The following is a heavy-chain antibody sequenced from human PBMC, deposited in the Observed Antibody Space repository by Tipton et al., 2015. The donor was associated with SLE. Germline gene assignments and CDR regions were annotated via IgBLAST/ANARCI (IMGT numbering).Heavy chain of an antibody. CDR2: ISYDGSNK. V-gene: IGHV3-30*04. Sequence: SLRLSCAASGFTFSSYAMHWVRQAPGKGLAWVAVISYDGSNKYYADSVKGRFTISRDNYKNTLYLQMNSLGAEDTAGYYCASGELSGYYFDYWGQGSLVTVSS. CDR1: GFTFSSYA. D-gene: IGHD3-16*02. J-gene: IGHJ4*02. CDR3: ASGELSGYYFDY.